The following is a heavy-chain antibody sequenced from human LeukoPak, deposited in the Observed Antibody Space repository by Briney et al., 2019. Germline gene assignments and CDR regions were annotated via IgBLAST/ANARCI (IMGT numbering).Heavy chain of an antibody. CDR3: ATPPTGGDSSGFFPH. CDR1: GFTFSDHY. V-gene: IGHV3-72*01. CDR2: TRNKANSYTT. J-gene: IGHJ4*02. Sequence: PGGSLRLSCAASGFTFSDHYMDWVRQAPGKGLEWVGRTRNKANSYTTEYAASVKGRFTIPRDDSKNSLYLQMNSLKTEDTAVYYCATPPTGGDSSGFFPHWGQGTLVTVSS. D-gene: IGHD3-22*01.